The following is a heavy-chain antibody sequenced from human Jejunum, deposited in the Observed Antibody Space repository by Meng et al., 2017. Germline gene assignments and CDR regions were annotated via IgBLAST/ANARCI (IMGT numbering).Heavy chain of an antibody. D-gene: IGHD1-7*01. CDR2: IYHSGTT. CDR1: GGSITGTNW. CDR3: ATRTRDSFDY. V-gene: IGHV4-4*02. Sequence: QGQLQDSGPGLVGPSGTRSLTCAVSGGSITGTNWWTWVRQAPGKGLVWIGEIYHSGTTNYNPSLKSRVAISADKSKNQFSLNLYSLSAADTAVYYCATRTRDSFDYWGQGSLVTVSS. J-gene: IGHJ4*02.